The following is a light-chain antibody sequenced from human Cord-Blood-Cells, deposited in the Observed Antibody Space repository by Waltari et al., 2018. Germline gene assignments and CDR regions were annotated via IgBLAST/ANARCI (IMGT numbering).Light chain of an antibody. V-gene: IGKV1-39*01. Sequence: DIQMTQSLSSLSASVGDRVTITCRASQSISSYLNWYQQIPGTAPKLLIYAASSLQSVVPSRFSGSAAGTDFTLTISSLQPEDFATYYCQQSYSTLTFGGGTKVEIK. CDR3: QQSYSTLT. CDR2: AAS. CDR1: QSISSY. J-gene: IGKJ4*01.